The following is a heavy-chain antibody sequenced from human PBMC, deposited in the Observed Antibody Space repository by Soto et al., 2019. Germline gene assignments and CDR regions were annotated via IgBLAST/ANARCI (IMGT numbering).Heavy chain of an antibody. D-gene: IGHD4-17*01. CDR1: GLTVTSSY. CDR3: ARDITVTTPSYLDS. V-gene: IGHV3-66*01. CDR2: IYGDGTT. Sequence: SLRLSCAASGLTVTSSYMSWVRQAPGKGLEWVSIIYGDGTTYYADSVRGRFTISRDYSKNTLYLQMDSLRAEDTAVYYCARDITVTTPSYLDSWSPGTLVTVSS. J-gene: IGHJ4*02.